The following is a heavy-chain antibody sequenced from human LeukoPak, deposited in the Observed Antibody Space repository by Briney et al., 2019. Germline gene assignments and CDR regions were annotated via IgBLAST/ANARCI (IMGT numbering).Heavy chain of an antibody. CDR3: ARDQAYSFDY. D-gene: IGHD4-11*01. J-gene: IGHJ4*02. Sequence: AGGSLRLSCAASGFTFSAYSMNWVRQAPEKGLEWVSYIGSSSSPIYYADSVKGRFTISRDNAKNSLYLQMDSLRAEDTAVYYCARDQAYSFDYWGQGTLVIVSS. CDR2: IGSSSSPI. V-gene: IGHV3-48*01. CDR1: GFTFSAYS.